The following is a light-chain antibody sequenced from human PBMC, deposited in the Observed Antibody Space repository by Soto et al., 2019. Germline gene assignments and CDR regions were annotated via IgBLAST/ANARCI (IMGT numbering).Light chain of an antibody. V-gene: IGKV3-20*01. J-gene: IGKJ4*01. CDR2: GAS. CDR3: QQYGGSPLT. CDR1: QTVDNDY. Sequence: ETVLTQSPGTLSLSPGEGATLSCRASQTVDNDYLAWYQQRPGQAPRLLIYGASIRAAGIPDRFSGSGSGTDFTLTISRLEPEDFAVYYCQQYGGSPLTFGGGTKVEIK.